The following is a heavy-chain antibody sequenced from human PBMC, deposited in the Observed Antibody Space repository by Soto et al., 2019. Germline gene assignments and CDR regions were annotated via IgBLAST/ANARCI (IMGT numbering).Heavy chain of an antibody. CDR3: ARDKGWEPTDY. CDR1: GYTFASYG. D-gene: IGHD1-26*01. V-gene: IGHV1-18*01. J-gene: IGHJ4*02. Sequence: QVQLVQSGAEVKKPGASVKVSCKASGYTFASYGISWVRQAPGQGLEWMGWISAYNGNTNYAQKLQGRVTMTTDTSTSTAYXEXRSLRSDDTAVYYCARDKGWEPTDYWGQGTLVTVSS. CDR2: ISAYNGNT.